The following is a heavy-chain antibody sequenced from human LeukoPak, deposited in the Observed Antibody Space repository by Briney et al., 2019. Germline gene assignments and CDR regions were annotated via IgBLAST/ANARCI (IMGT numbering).Heavy chain of an antibody. V-gene: IGHV3-66*01. D-gene: IGHD2-15*01. Sequence: GGSLRLSCAASGFTVSSNYMSWVRQAPGKGLEWVSVIYSGGSTYYADSVKGRFTISRDNAKNSLYLQMNSLRAEDTAVYYCARDLSLYCSGGSCYSLNYWGQGTLVTVSS. J-gene: IGHJ4*02. CDR3: ARDLSLYCSGGSCYSLNY. CDR1: GFTVSSNY. CDR2: IYSGGST.